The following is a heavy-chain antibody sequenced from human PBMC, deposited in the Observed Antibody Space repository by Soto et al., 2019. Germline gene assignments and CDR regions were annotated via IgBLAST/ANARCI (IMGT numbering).Heavy chain of an antibody. CDR3: CIHDARRRACYS. CDR2: IRNKADKYAT. D-gene: IGHD2-15*01. J-gene: IGHJ1*01. V-gene: IGHV3-73*01. CDR1: GLTSSPSA. Sequence: RRDRRDPYVGSGLTSSPSAMLWVRLVSGKGLEWVGRIRNKADKYATVYAAPVQGRFTISRDDSKSMAYLQMNSLKTEDTAVYYFCIHDARRRACYSRGQRTAVPVAS.